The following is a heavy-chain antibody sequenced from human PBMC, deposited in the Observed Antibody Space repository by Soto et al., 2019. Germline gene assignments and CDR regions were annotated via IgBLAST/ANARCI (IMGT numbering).Heavy chain of an antibody. Sequence: SETLSLTCSVSGVSISSGDYYWNWIRQPPGKGPEWLGYIYSYSGRTYHSPSLKGRLTISGDTSKNQFSLTLTSVTVADTAVYFCARGFRYPVGATPGWFGPWGQGTLVTVSS. CDR2: IYSYSGRT. D-gene: IGHD2-15*01. J-gene: IGHJ5*02. CDR3: ARGFRYPVGATPGWFGP. CDR1: GVSISSGDYY. V-gene: IGHV4-30-4*01.